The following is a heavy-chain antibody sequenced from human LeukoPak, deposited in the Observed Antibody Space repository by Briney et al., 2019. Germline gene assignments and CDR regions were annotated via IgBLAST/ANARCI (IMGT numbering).Heavy chain of an antibody. D-gene: IGHD6-13*01. CDR1: GFTFDDYA. CDR2: ISWNSGNI. V-gene: IGHV3-9*01. CDR3: AKDAYSSNWYYFDY. Sequence: GGSLRLSCAASGFTFDDYAMHWVRQAPGKGLEWVSGISWNSGNIGYADSVKGRFTISGDNAKNSLYLQMNSLRAEDTALYYCAKDAYSSNWYYFDYWGQGTLATVSS. J-gene: IGHJ4*02.